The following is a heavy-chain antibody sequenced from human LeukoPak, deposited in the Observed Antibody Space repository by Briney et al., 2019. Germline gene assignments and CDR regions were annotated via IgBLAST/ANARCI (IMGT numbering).Heavy chain of an antibody. V-gene: IGHV4-61*02. CDR2: IYTSGST. J-gene: IGHJ4*02. Sequence: SQTLSLTCTVSGGSISSGSYYWSWIRQPAGKGLEWIGRIYTSGSTNYNPSLKSRVTISVDTSKNQFSLKLSSVTAADTAVYYCARDDYNWNYDYWGQGTLVTVSS. CDR1: GGSISSGSYY. D-gene: IGHD1-1*01. CDR3: ARDDYNWNYDY.